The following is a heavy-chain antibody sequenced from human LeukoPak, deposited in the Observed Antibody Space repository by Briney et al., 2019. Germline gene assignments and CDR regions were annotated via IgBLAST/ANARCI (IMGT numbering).Heavy chain of an antibody. CDR3: AKDSLVATSHFGS. CDR2: ITASGAAT. D-gene: IGHD5-12*01. CDR1: GFTFYNYG. V-gene: IGHV3-23*01. J-gene: IGHJ4*02. Sequence: GGSLRLSCAVSGFTFYNYGMSWVRQAPGKGLEWVSAITASGAATYIADSVKGRFVISRDNSKNTLYLQMNGLRAEDTAVYFCAKDSLVATSHFGSWGRGTLVTVSS.